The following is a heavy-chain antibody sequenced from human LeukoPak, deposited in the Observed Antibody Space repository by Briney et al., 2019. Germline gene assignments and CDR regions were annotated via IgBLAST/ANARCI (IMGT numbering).Heavy chain of an antibody. CDR1: GYSISSGYY. V-gene: IGHV4-38-2*01. Sequence: PSETLSLTCAVSGYSISSGYYWGWIRQPPGKGLEWIGSIYHSGSTYYNPSLKSRVTISVDTSKNQFSLKLSSVTAADTAVYYCARMGGLAYCGGDCPYYFDYWGQGTLVTVSS. D-gene: IGHD2-21*02. J-gene: IGHJ4*02. CDR2: IYHSGST. CDR3: ARMGGLAYCGGDCPYYFDY.